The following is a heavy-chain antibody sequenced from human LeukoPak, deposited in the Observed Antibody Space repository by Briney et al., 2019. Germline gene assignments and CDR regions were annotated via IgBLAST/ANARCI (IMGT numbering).Heavy chain of an antibody. CDR2: ISYDGSNK. V-gene: IGHV3-30*18. J-gene: IGHJ6*02. CDR3: ANVIGESGHMDV. CDR1: GFTFSSYG. Sequence: QSGGSLRLSCAASGFTFSSYGMHWVRQAPGKGLEWVAVISYDGSNKYYADSVKGRFTISRDNSKNTLYLQMNSLRAEDTAVYYCANVIGESGHMDVWGQGTTVTVSS. D-gene: IGHD3-16*02.